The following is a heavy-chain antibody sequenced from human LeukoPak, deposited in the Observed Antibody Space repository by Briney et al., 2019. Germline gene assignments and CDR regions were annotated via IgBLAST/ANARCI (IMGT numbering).Heavy chain of an antibody. D-gene: IGHD3-22*01. J-gene: IGHJ4*02. CDR1: GFSLSTSGVG. CDR2: IYWNDDK. V-gene: IGHV2-5*01. CDR3: AHRGYDSSGYYYAYFDY. Sequence: SGPTLVNPTQTLTLTCTFSGFSLSTSGVGVGWIRQPPGKALEWLALIYWNDDKRYSPSLKSRLTITKDTSKNQVVLTMTNMDPVDTATYYCAHRGYDSSGYYYAYFDYWGQGTLVTVSS.